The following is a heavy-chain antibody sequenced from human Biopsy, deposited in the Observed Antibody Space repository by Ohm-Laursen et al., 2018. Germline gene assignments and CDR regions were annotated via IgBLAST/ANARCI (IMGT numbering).Heavy chain of an antibody. Sequence: GSLRLSCTASGFNVNNKFMSWVRQAPGKGLEWVSVIYGDDRTYYADSVKGRFTISRDNAKDTLYLEMNSLRAEDTAVYYCARDVFCTTTSCYLFEYWGQGTLVTVSS. CDR3: ARDVFCTTTSCYLFEY. J-gene: IGHJ4*02. CDR2: IYGDDRT. CDR1: GFNVNNKF. V-gene: IGHV3-53*01. D-gene: IGHD2-2*01.